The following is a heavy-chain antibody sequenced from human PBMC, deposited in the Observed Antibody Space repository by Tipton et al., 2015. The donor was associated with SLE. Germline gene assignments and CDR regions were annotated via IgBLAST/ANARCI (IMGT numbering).Heavy chain of an antibody. J-gene: IGHJ6*04. CDR3: ARGFTPEDV. V-gene: IGHV3-30*04. Sequence: SLRLSCAASGFTFSSYAMHWVRQAPGKGLEWVAVISYGGSNKYYADSVKGRFTISRDNSKNTLYLQMNSLRAEDTAVYYCARGFTPEDVWGKGTTVTVSS. CDR2: ISYGGSNK. CDR1: GFTFSSYA.